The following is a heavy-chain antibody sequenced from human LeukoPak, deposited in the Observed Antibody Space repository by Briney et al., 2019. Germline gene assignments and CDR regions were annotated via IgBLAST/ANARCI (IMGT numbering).Heavy chain of an antibody. V-gene: IGHV1-2*02. Sequence: ASVKVSCKASGGTFSSHYIHWVRQAPGQGLEWMGWINPNSGGTYYTQKFQGRVTMARDTSISTAYMELSSLRSDDTAVYYCARGGYSGTEKPNDYWGQGTLVTVSS. CDR2: INPNSGGT. D-gene: IGHD1-26*01. CDR1: GGTFSSHY. J-gene: IGHJ4*02. CDR3: ARGGYSGTEKPNDY.